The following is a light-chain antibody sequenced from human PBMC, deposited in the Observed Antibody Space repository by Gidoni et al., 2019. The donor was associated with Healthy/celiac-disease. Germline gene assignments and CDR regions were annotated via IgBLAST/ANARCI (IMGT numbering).Light chain of an antibody. J-gene: IGKJ2*01. V-gene: IGKV1-33*01. CDR2: DAS. CDR1: QYISNY. CDR3: QQYDNLPYT. Sequence: DIQMTQSPSSLSASAGDRVTITCQASQYISNYLDWYQQKPGKAPKLLIYDASNLETGVPSRFSGSGSGTDFTFTISSLQSGDIAAYYCQQYDNLPYTFGQGTKLEIK.